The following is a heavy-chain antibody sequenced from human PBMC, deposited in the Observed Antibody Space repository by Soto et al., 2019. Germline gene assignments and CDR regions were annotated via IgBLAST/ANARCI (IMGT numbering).Heavy chain of an antibody. CDR1: GGTFSSYT. D-gene: IGHD3-10*01. CDR3: AGDASEGGVSSY. CDR2: IIPILGIA. Sequence: QVQLVQSGAEVKKPGSSVKVSCKASGGTFSSYTISWVRQAPGQGLEWMGRIIPILGIANYAQKFQGRVTITADKSTSTAYMELSSLGSEDTAVYYCAGDASEGGVSSYWGQGTLVTVSS. V-gene: IGHV1-69*02. J-gene: IGHJ4*02.